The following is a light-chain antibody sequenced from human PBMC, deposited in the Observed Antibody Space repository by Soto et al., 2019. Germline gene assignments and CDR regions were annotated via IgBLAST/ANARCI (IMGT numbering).Light chain of an antibody. J-gene: IGKJ1*01. V-gene: IGKV3-20*01. CDR1: QIVSNNY. CDR2: GAS. CDR3: QQYGSSPGT. Sequence: DIVLTQSPGTLSLSPGERATLSCGASQIVSNNYLAWYQQKPGQAPRLLIFGASIRDTGIPDRFSGSGSGTDFTLTISRLESEDFAVYYCQQYGSSPGTFGQGTKVDIK.